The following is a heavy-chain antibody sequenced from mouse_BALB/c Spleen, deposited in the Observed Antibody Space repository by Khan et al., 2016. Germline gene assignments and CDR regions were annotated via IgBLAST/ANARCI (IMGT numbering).Heavy chain of an antibody. Sequence: EVQLQESGPSLVKLSQTLSLTCSVTGDSITSGYWNWIRKFPGNKLEYMGYISHSGSTYYNPSLKSRISITRDTSKNQYYLLLNSVTTEETPTYYCARYDGSTYGRGMDHWGQGTSVTVSS. CDR1: GDSITSGY. D-gene: IGHD1-1*01. J-gene: IGHJ4*01. V-gene: IGHV3-8*02. CDR3: ARYDGSTYGRGMDH. CDR2: ISHSGST.